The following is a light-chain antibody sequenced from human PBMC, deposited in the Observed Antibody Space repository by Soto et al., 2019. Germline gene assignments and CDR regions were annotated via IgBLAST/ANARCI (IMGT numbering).Light chain of an antibody. CDR1: QSVSSN. CDR2: GAS. CDR3: QQYNNWPPDRT. Sequence: EIVMKQSPATLSVSPGERATLSCTASQSVSSNLAWYQQKPGQAPRLLIYGASTRATGIPARFSGSGSGTACTLTISSLQSEDFAIYFWQQYNNWPPDRTFGQGPKVEIK. V-gene: IGKV3-15*01. J-gene: IGKJ1*01.